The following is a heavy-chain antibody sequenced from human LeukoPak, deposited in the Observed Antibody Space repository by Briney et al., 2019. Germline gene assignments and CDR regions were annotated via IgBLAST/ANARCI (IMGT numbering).Heavy chain of an antibody. CDR3: ARDWSAGAWTDLDY. Sequence: GGSLRLSCAASGFTFSSYWMHWVRQAPGKGLVWVSRIKTDGSSTSYADSVKGRFTISRDNAKNTLYLQMNSLRAEDTAVYYCARDWSAGAWTDLDYWGQGTLVTVSS. D-gene: IGHD3/OR15-3a*01. CDR2: IKTDGSST. J-gene: IGHJ4*02. CDR1: GFTFSSYW. V-gene: IGHV3-74*01.